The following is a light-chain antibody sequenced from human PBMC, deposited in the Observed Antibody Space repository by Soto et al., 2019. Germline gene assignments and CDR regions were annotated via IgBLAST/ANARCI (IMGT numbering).Light chain of an antibody. V-gene: IGKV3-20*01. Sequence: EIVLTQSPGTLSLSPGERATLSCRASQSVSSSYLAWYQQKPGQAPRLLIYGASSRATGIPDRFSGSGSGIDFTLTISRLEPEDFAVYYCQQYGSSFPWTFGQGTKVEIK. CDR1: QSVSSSY. J-gene: IGKJ1*01. CDR2: GAS. CDR3: QQYGSSFPWT.